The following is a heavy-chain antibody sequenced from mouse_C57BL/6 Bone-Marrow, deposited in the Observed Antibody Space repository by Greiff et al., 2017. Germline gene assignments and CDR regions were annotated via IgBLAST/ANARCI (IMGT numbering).Heavy chain of an antibody. V-gene: IGHV2-2*01. D-gene: IGHD1-1*01. CDR3: ARNGGVTTVVAHFDV. CDR1: GFSLTSYG. CDR2: IWSGGST. J-gene: IGHJ1*03. Sequence: QVQLQQSGPGLVQPSQSLSITCTVSGFSLTSYGVHWVRQSPGTGLEWLGVIWSGGSTDYNAAFISRLSISKDNSKSQVFFKMNSLQADDTAIYYCARNGGVTTVVAHFDVWGTGTTVTVSS.